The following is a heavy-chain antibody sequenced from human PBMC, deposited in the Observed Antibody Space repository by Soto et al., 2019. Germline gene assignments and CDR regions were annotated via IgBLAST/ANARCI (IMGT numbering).Heavy chain of an antibody. V-gene: IGHV4-31*03. CDR1: GGSISSGGYY. CDR2: IYYSGST. CDR3: ARDREGDYGAGYFDY. Sequence: SETLSLTCTVSGGSISSGGYYWSWIRQHPGKGLGWIGYIYYSGSTYYNPSLKSRVTISVDTSKNQFSLKLSSVTAADTAVYYCARDREGDYGAGYFDYWGQGTLVTVSS. D-gene: IGHD4-17*01. J-gene: IGHJ4*02.